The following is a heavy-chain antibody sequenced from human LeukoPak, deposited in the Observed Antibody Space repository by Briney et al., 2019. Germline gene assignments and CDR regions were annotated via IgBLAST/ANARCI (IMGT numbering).Heavy chain of an antibody. J-gene: IGHJ6*04. CDR2: ISYDGSNK. CDR3: AKELGELYYYYGMDV. CDR1: GFTFSSYG. Sequence: PGGSLRLSCAASGFTFSSYGMHWVRQAPGKGLEWVAVISYDGSNKYYADSVKGRFTISRDNSKNTLYLQMNSLRAEDTAVYYCAKELGELYYYYGMDVWGKGTTVTVSS. V-gene: IGHV3-30*18. D-gene: IGHD3-10*01.